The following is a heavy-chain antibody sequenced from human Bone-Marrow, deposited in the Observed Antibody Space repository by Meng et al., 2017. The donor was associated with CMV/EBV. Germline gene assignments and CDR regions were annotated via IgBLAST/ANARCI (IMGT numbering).Heavy chain of an antibody. V-gene: IGHV3-30*02. CDR1: GFTFSSYG. D-gene: IGHD5-18*01. CDR2: IRYDGSNK. CDR3: AKELHPYYYFGMDV. Sequence: GESLKISCAASGFTFSSYGMHWVRQAPGKGLEWVAFIRYDGSNKYYADSVKGRFTISRDNSKTTLYLQMNSLRAEDTAVYYCAKELHPYYYFGMDVWGQGTTVTVSS. J-gene: IGHJ6*02.